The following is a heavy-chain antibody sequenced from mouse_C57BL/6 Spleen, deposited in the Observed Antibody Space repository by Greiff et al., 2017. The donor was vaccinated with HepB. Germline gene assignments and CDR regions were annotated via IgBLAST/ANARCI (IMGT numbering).Heavy chain of an antibody. CDR1: GYAFTNYL. J-gene: IGHJ1*03. D-gene: IGHD1-1*01. Sequence: QVQLKESGAELVRPGTSVKVSCKASGYAFTNYLIEWVKQRPGQGLEWIGVINPGSGGTNYNEKFKGKATLTADKSSSTAYMQLSSLTSEDSAVYFCARWRDYYYGSSYWYFDVWGTGTTV. CDR2: INPGSGGT. V-gene: IGHV1-54*01. CDR3: ARWRDYYYGSSYWYFDV.